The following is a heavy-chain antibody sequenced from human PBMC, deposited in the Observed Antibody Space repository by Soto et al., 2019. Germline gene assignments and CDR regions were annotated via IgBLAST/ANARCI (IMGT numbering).Heavy chain of an antibody. CDR1: GFTFSSFE. J-gene: IGHJ6*02. Sequence: QPGGSLRLSCAASGFTFSSFEMNWVRQAPGKGLEWVSYISGSGSTIYYADSVKGRFTTSRDNAKNSLYLQMNTLSAEDTALYYCARDSRNSYGLDVWGQGTTVTVSS. V-gene: IGHV3-48*03. CDR3: ARDSRNSYGLDV. CDR2: ISGSGSTI.